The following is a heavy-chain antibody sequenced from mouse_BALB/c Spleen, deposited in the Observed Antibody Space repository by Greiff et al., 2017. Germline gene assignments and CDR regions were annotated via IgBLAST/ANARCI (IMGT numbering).Heavy chain of an antibody. CDR3: ARERNYYGSSYFDY. V-gene: IGHV2-6-7*01. J-gene: IGHJ2*01. Sequence: QVQLQQSGPGLVAPSQSLSITCTVSGFSLTGYGVNWVRQPPGKGLEWLGMIWGDGSTDYNSALKSRLSISKDNSKSQVFLKMNSLQTDDTARYYCARERNYYGSSYFDYWGQGTTLTVSS. CDR1: GFSLTGYG. D-gene: IGHD1-1*01. CDR2: IWGDGST.